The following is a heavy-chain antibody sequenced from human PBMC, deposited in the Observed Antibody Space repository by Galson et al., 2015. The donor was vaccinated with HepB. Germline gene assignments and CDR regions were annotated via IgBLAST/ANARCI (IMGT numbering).Heavy chain of an antibody. CDR3: ATDVAGRPEVDY. CDR2: IIPILNMA. Sequence: SVKVSCKASGGTFSSYTFTWVRQAPGQGLEWVGRIIPILNMANYAQKFQGRVTITADRSSTTAYMELSSLISEDTAVYFCATDVAGRPEVDYWGQGTLVTVPS. CDR1: GGTFSSYT. J-gene: IGHJ4*02. D-gene: IGHD6-19*01. V-gene: IGHV1-69*02.